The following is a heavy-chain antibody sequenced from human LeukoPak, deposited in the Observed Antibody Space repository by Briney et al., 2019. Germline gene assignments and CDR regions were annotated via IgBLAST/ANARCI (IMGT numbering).Heavy chain of an antibody. CDR2: ISSYSSYI. D-gene: IGHD6-13*01. Sequence: GGSLRLSCVASGFTFSSYSMDWVRQAPGKGLEWVSSISSYSSYIYYADSVKGRFTISRGNAKNTLYLQMNSLRAEDTAVYYCARVSSSWKNYYYYGMDVWGQGTTVTVSS. CDR3: ARVSSSWKNYYYYGMDV. V-gene: IGHV3-21*01. J-gene: IGHJ6*02. CDR1: GFTFSSYS.